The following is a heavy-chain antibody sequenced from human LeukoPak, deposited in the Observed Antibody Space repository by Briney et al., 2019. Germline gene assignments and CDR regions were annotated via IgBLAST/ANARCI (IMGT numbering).Heavy chain of an antibody. D-gene: IGHD3-10*01. Sequence: PSETLSLTCTVSGGSISSYYWSWIRQPPGKGLEWIGEINHSGSTNYNPSLKSRVTISVDTSKNQFSLKLSSVTAADTAVYYCAAWVRGVIKHSPYYMDVWGKGTTVTISS. V-gene: IGHV4-34*01. CDR3: AAWVRGVIKHSPYYMDV. J-gene: IGHJ6*03. CDR1: GGSISSYY. CDR2: INHSGST.